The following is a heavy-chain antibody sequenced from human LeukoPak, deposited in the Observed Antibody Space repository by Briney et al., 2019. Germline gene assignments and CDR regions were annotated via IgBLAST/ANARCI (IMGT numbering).Heavy chain of an antibody. D-gene: IGHD5-12*01. J-gene: IGHJ3*02. Sequence: PGGSLGLSCAGSGFPFSSHGMNWVRQAPGKGLEWVSGISPGGGPTYYADSVRGRFTISRDDSKNTLYLQMNSLRADDTAVYYCAKDHQEGYLNAFDIWGQGTMVAVSS. CDR2: ISPGGGPT. CDR1: GFPFSSHG. V-gene: IGHV3-23*01. CDR3: AKDHQEGYLNAFDI.